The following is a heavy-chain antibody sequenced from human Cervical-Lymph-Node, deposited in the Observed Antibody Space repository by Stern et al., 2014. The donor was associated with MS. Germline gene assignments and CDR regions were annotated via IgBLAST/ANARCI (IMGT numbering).Heavy chain of an antibody. V-gene: IGHV3-30*18. J-gene: IGHJ2*01. D-gene: IGHD3-16*01. CDR1: GFTFRSYD. CDR2: ISYDGSNK. Sequence: VQLVESGGGVVQPGRSLRLSCAASGFTFRSYDMHWVRQAPGKGLGWGAVISYDGSNKYYADSVKGRFTISRDNSKNTLYLQMNSLRAEDTAVYYCAKGPVWNWYFDLWGRGTLVTVSS. CDR3: AKGPVWNWYFDL.